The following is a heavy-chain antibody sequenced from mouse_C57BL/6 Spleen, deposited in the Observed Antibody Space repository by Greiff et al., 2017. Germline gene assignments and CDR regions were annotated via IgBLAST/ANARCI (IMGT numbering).Heavy chain of an antibody. CDR2: IDPSDSYT. V-gene: IGHV1-69*01. D-gene: IGHD1-1*01. CDR1: GYTFTSYW. J-gene: IGHJ1*03. CDR3: ARGGTTVVATDWYFDV. Sequence: QVQLQQPGAELVMPGASVKLSCKASGYTFTSYWMHWVKQRPGQGLEWIGEIDPSDSYTNYNQKFKGKSTLTVDKSSSTAYMQLSSLTSEDSAVYYCARGGTTVVATDWYFDVWGTGTTVTVSS.